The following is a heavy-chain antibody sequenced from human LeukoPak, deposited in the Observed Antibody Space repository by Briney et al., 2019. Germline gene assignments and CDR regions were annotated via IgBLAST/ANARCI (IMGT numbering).Heavy chain of an antibody. V-gene: IGHV1-24*01. Sequence: ASVKVSCKVSGYTLTELSMHWVRQAPGKGLEWMGGFDPEDGETIYAQKFQGRVTTTEDTSTDTAYMELSSLRSEDTAVYYCATDREQWPKTGMDVWGQGTTVTVSS. CDR1: GYTLTELS. J-gene: IGHJ6*02. D-gene: IGHD6-19*01. CDR2: FDPEDGET. CDR3: ATDREQWPKTGMDV.